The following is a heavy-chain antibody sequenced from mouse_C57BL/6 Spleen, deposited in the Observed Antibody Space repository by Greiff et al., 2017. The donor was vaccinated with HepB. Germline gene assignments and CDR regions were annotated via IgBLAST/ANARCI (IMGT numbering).Heavy chain of an antibody. CDR3: AVITTVVAAFDY. CDR2: ISYDGSN. V-gene: IGHV3-6*01. D-gene: IGHD1-1*01. CDR1: GYSITSGYY. J-gene: IGHJ2*01. Sequence: EVKLEEPGPGLVKPSQSLSLTCSVTGYSITSGYYWNWIRQFPGNKLEWMGYISYDGSNNYNPSLKNRISITRDTSKNQFFLKLNSVTTEDTATYYCAVITTVVAAFDYWGQGTTLTVSS.